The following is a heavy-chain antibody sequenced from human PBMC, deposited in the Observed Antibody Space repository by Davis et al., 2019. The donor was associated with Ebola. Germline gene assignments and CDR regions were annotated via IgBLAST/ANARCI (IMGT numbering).Heavy chain of an antibody. CDR2: ISGSGAST. CDR1: QFTFRNSA. J-gene: IGHJ5*02. CDR3: AKGNYDSSGYWGYWFDP. Sequence: GGSLRLSCAASQFTFRNSAMNWVRQAPGKGPEWVSSISGSGASTYYADSVKGRFTISRDNSEDTLFLQMNNLRVEDTAMYYCAKGNYDSSGYWGYWFDPWGQGVLVTVSS. D-gene: IGHD3-22*01. V-gene: IGHV3-23*01.